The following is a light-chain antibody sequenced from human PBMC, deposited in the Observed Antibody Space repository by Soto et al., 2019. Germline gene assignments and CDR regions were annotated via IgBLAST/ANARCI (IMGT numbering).Light chain of an antibody. V-gene: IGKV3D-20*02. J-gene: IGKJ4*01. CDR1: QTVRNNC. Sequence: VTQSPGTLSLSPGERATLSCRASQTVRNNCLAWYQQKPGQAPRLLIYDASSRATGIPDRVSGSGSGTDFTLTISSLEPEDFAVYYCRQRTNWSSVTFGGGTKV. CDR2: DAS. CDR3: RQRTNWSSVT.